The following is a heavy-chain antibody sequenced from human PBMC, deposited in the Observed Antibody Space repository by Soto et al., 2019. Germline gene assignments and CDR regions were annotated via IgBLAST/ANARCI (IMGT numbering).Heavy chain of an antibody. CDR2: INHSGST. CDR1: GGSFGDYY. D-gene: IGHD5-12*01. Sequence: SETMALTCTVSGVNGGSFGDYYWGWIRQPPGKGLEWIGEINHSGSTNYNPSLKSRVTMSIDTSRNQFSLKLGSVTAADTAVYYCARGGGRYNGFDYFDFWGQGALVTVSS. V-gene: IGHV4-34*01. CDR3: ARGGGRYNGFDYFDF. J-gene: IGHJ4*02.